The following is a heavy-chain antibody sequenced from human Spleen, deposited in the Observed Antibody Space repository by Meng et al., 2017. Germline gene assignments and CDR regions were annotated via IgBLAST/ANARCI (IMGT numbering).Heavy chain of an antibody. CDR3: ARDEDISAAGKLFGDY. Sequence: ASVKVSCKASGYNFSTYAMHWVRQAPGQRLEWMGRINPKSGDTHYAQKFQARVTMTGDTSISTAYMELSGLRSDDTAMYYCARDEDISAAGKLFGDYWGQGTLVTSPQ. CDR1: GYNFSTYA. CDR2: INPKSGDT. J-gene: IGHJ4*02. D-gene: IGHD6-25*01. V-gene: IGHV1-2*06.